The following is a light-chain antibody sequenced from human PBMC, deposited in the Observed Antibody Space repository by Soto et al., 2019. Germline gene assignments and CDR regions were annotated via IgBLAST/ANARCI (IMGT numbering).Light chain of an antibody. V-gene: IGKV1-39*01. CDR3: QQSYNSPRT. J-gene: IGKJ1*01. CDR1: QSVTTF. Sequence: DIQMTQSPSSLSASVGDRVTISCRTSQSVTTFLNWYQQKPGEAPKLLIYRASTLQTGIPSRFSGSGYGADFVLIISSLQPEDFATYYCQQSYNSPRTFGLGTKV. CDR2: RAS.